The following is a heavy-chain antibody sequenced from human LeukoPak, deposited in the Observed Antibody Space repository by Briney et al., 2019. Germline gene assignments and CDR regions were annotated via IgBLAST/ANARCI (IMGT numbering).Heavy chain of an antibody. V-gene: IGHV3-7*01. CDR2: IKEDGSEK. D-gene: IGHD3-22*01. CDR1: GFMFSDYW. Sequence: GGSLRLSCAASGFMFSDYWMSWVRQAPGKGLEWVANIKEDGSEKYYEDSVKGRFTISRDNAKKSLYLQMNSLRAEDAAVYYCAKDSTHYRVWDDYDSTGLTYWGQGTLVTVSS. CDR3: AKDSTHYRVWDDYDSTGLTY. J-gene: IGHJ4*02.